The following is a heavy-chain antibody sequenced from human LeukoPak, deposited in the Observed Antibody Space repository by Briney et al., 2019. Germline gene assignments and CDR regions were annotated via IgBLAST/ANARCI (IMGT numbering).Heavy chain of an antibody. J-gene: IGHJ4*02. CDR2: ISTSGSTI. CDR1: GFTFSSYE. V-gene: IGHV3-48*03. Sequence: GGSLRLSCAASGFTFSSYEMTWVRQAPGKGLEWVSYISTSGSTINYADSVKGRFTISRDNAKNSLYLQMNSLRAEDTAVYYCAKPLFSSGYDWGLGTLVTVSS. D-gene: IGHD3-22*01. CDR3: AKPLFSSGYD.